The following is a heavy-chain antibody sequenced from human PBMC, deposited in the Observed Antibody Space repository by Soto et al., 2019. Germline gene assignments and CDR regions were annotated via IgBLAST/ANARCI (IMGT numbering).Heavy chain of an antibody. CDR3: ATNNGSESTHFNH. D-gene: IGHD3-10*01. CDR1: AGTFDSYT. V-gene: IGHV1-69*02. CDR2: IIPMLRMA. Sequence: QVQLVQSGAEVKKPGSSVKVSCSASAGTFDSYTISWVRQVPGQGLEWLGRIIPMLRMANFAQNFQGRVTMNADESTSTAYMVLSSLRSEDTAIYFCATNNGSESTHFNHWGQGTPVTVTS. J-gene: IGHJ4*02.